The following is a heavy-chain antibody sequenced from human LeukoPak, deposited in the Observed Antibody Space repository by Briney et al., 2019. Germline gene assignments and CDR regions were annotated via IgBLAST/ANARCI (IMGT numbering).Heavy chain of an antibody. CDR2: ISGSGGST. CDR3: AKDPYYYDSSGYMWFDP. V-gene: IGHV3-23*01. J-gene: IGHJ5*02. CDR1: GFTFSSYA. D-gene: IGHD3-22*01. Sequence: GGSLRLSYAASGFTFSSYAMSWVRQAPGKGLEWVSAISGSGGSTYYADSVKGRFTISRDNSKNTLYLQMNSLRAEDTAVYYCAKDPYYYDSSGYMWFDPWGQGTLVTVSS.